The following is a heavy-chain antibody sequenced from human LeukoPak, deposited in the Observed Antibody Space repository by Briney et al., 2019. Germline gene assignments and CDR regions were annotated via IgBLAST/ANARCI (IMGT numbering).Heavy chain of an antibody. CDR2: IYYSGST. J-gene: IGHJ4*02. V-gene: IGHV4-59*01. CDR3: ARDDNYGIFVNVDY. CDR1: GGSISSYY. Sequence: SSETLSLTCTVSGGSISSYYWSWIRQPPGKGLEWIGYIYYSGSTNYNPSLKSRVTISVDTSKNQFSLKLNSVTAADTAVYYCARDDNYGIFVNVDYWGQGTLVTVSS. D-gene: IGHD4-11*01.